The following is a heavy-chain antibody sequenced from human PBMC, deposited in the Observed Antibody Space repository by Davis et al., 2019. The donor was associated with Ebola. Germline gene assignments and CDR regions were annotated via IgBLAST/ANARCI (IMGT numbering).Heavy chain of an antibody. CDR3: ARGRFLRAWWYFDL. J-gene: IGHJ2*01. CDR2: ISSSSSTI. V-gene: IGHV3-48*02. CDR1: GFTFRSYS. Sequence: LSLTCAASGFTFRSYSMNWVRQAPGKGLEWVSYISSSSSTIYYADSVKGRFTISRDNAKNSLYLQMNSLRDEDTAVYYCARGRFLRAWWYFDLWGRGTLVTVSS. D-gene: IGHD2/OR15-2a*01.